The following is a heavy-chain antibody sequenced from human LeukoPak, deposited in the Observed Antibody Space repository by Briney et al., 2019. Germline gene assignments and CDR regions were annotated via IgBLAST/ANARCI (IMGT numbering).Heavy chain of an antibody. V-gene: IGHV3-23*01. CDR2: ISGSGGST. CDR1: EFTFSSYA. J-gene: IGHJ4*02. D-gene: IGHD1-1*01. Sequence: GGSLRLSCAASEFTFSSYAMSWVRQAPGKGLEWVSAISGSGGSTYYADSVKGRFTISRDNSKNTLYLQMNSLRAEDTAVYYCAKDWNVVSRYYFDYWGQGTLVTVSS. CDR3: AKDWNVVSRYYFDY.